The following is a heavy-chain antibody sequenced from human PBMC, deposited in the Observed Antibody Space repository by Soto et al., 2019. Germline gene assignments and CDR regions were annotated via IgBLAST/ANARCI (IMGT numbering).Heavy chain of an antibody. Sequence: QVQLVESGGGVVQPGRSLRLSCAASGFTFSSYGMHWVRQAPGKGLEWVAVISYDGSNKYYADSVKGRFTISRDNSKNTLYLQMNSLRAEDTAVYYCAKGETPGAGGTIFGVVQSLYYYYGIDVWGQGTTVTVSS. J-gene: IGHJ6*02. D-gene: IGHD3-3*01. V-gene: IGHV3-30*18. CDR3: AKGETPGAGGTIFGVVQSLYYYYGIDV. CDR1: GFTFSSYG. CDR2: ISYDGSNK.